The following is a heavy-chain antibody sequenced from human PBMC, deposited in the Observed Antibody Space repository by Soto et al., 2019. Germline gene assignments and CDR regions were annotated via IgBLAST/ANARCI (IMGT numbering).Heavy chain of an antibody. CDR3: ARLYCTTSTCDSWFDP. Sequence: GESLKISCTGFGYTFTTFWISWVRQMPGKGLEWMGRIDPRDSNVNYSPAFQGHVTISADKSISTAYLQWGSLKASDTAMHYCARLYCTTSTCDSWFDPWGQGTLVTVSS. CDR2: IDPRDSNV. J-gene: IGHJ5*02. V-gene: IGHV5-10-1*01. D-gene: IGHD2-2*01. CDR1: GYTFTTFW.